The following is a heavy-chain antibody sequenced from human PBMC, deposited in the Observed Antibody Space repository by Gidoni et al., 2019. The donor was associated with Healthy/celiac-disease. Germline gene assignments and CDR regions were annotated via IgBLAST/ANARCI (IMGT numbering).Heavy chain of an antibody. D-gene: IGHD6-19*01. Sequence: VQLQQWGAGLLKPSETLSLTCAVYGGSFSGYYWSWIRQPPGKGLEWIGEINHSGSTNYNPSLKSRVTISGDTSKNQFSLKLSSVTAADTAVYYCARRSSGWYREPFDPWGQGTLVTVSS. J-gene: IGHJ5*02. CDR1: GGSFSGYY. V-gene: IGHV4-34*01. CDR2: INHSGST. CDR3: ARRSSGWYREPFDP.